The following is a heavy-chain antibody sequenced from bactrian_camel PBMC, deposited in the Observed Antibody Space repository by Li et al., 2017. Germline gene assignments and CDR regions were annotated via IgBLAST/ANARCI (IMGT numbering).Heavy chain of an antibody. CDR2: IHINGGT. J-gene: IGHJ4*01. V-gene: IGHV3S53*01. CDR1: GYPYCKHD. Sequence: HVQLVESGGGSVQAGGSLQLSCAASGYPYCKHDMKWYRQAPGKEREFVSRIHINGGTSYADSVKGRFTISQDDARNTVYLQMNSLKPEDTAMYYCAKGSILRTTEPRGQGTQVTVSS. D-gene: IGHD1*01.